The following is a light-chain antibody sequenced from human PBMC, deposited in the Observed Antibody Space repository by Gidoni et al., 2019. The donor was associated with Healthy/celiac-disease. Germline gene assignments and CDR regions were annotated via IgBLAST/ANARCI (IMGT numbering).Light chain of an antibody. Sequence: DIQMTQYPSSLSASVGDRVTITCRASQSISSYLNWYQQKPGKAPKLLIYAASSLQSGDPSRFSGSGSGTDFTLTISSLQPEYFATYYCQQSYSTPLTFXGXTKVEIK. CDR3: QQSYSTPLT. V-gene: IGKV1-39*01. J-gene: IGKJ4*01. CDR2: AAS. CDR1: QSISSY.